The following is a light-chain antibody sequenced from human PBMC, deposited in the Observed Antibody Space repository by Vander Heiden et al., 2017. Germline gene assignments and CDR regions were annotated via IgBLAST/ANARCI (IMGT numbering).Light chain of an antibody. CDR1: SSDVGAYNH. CDR3: SSFTRSNTYV. Sequence: SALTQPASVSGSPGQSITISCTGTSSDVGAYNHVSWYQQHPGKAPKVMVYGVSNRPSGVSTRFSGSKSGNTASLTISGLQAEDEADYYCSSFTRSNTYVFGTGTTVTVL. J-gene: IGLJ1*01. CDR2: GVS. V-gene: IGLV2-14*03.